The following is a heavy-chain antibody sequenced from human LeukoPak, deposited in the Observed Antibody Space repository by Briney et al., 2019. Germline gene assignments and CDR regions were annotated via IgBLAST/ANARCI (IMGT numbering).Heavy chain of an antibody. J-gene: IGHJ4*02. CDR3: ARSSWSLFDY. D-gene: IGHD1-26*01. V-gene: IGHV4-38-2*02. Sequence: SETLFLTCTISGYSISSGYYWGWIRQPPGKGLEWIGSIYHSGSTYYNPSLKSRVTFSVDTSKNQFSLKLSSVTAADTAVYYCARSSWSLFDYWGQGTLVTVSS. CDR2: IYHSGST. CDR1: GYSISSGYY.